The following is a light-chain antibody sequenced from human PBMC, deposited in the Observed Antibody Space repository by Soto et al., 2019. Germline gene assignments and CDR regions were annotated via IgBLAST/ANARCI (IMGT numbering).Light chain of an antibody. CDR1: SSDVGGYNY. J-gene: IGLJ1*01. V-gene: IGLV2-14*01. CDR2: EVS. Sequence: QSVLTQPASVSGSPGQSITISCTGTSSDVGGYNYVSWYQQHPGKAPKLMIFEVSTRPSGISNRFSGSKSGNTASLTISGLQPEAEADYYCCSYTSSSTLHVFGTGTKLTVL. CDR3: CSYTSSSTLHV.